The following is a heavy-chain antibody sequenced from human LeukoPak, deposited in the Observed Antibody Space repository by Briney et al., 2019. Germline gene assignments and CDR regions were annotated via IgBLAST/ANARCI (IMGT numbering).Heavy chain of an antibody. J-gene: IGHJ4*02. V-gene: IGHV3-48*03. Sequence: PGGSLRLSCVASGFTFSSYEMNWVRQVPGKALEWVSYIDFGGRIINYADHVKGRFTISRDNAENSVYLRMNSLRAEDTAVYYCARGIGLERRYFQFDYWGQGILVTVSS. D-gene: IGHD1-1*01. CDR2: IDFGGRII. CDR3: ARGIGLERRYFQFDY. CDR1: GFTFSSYE.